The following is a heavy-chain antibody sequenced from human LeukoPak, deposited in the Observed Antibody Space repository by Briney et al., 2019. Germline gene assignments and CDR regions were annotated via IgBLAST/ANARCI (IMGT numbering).Heavy chain of an antibody. CDR2: IRYDGSNK. CDR1: GFTLSSYG. J-gene: IGHJ6*02. D-gene: IGHD3-10*01. CDR3: AKDQSRYYYGSRAMDV. V-gene: IGHV3-30*02. Sequence: GGSLRLSCAASGFTLSSYGMHWVRQAPGKGLEWVAFIRYDGSNKYYADSVKGRFTISRDNSKNTLYLQMNSLRAEDTAVYYCAKDQSRYYYGSRAMDVWGQGTTVTVSS.